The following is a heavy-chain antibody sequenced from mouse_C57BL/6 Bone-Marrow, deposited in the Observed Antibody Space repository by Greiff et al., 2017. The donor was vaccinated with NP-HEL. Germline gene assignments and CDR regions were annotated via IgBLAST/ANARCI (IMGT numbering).Heavy chain of an antibody. CDR3: ARETGPYYFDY. V-gene: IGHV1-81*01. D-gene: IGHD4-1*01. Sequence: VKLMESGAELARPGASVKLSCKASGYTFTSYGISWVKQRTGQGLEWIGEIYPRSGNTYYNEKFKGKATLTADKSSSTAYMELRSLTSEDSAVYFCARETGPYYFDYWGQGTTLTVSS. CDR1: GYTFTSYG. CDR2: IYPRSGNT. J-gene: IGHJ2*01.